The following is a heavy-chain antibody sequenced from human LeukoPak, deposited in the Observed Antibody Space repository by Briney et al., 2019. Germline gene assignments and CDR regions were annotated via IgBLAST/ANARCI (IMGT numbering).Heavy chain of an antibody. Sequence: GGSLRLSCAASGFTFSNYWMHWVRQAPGKGLVWVSRINPDGGRISYADSVQGRFTISRDNAKNTLYLQMNSLRAEDTAVYYCAKDLIVGTNTGYYYGMDVWGQGTTVTVSS. D-gene: IGHD1-26*01. CDR2: INPDGGRI. V-gene: IGHV3-74*01. J-gene: IGHJ6*02. CDR3: AKDLIVGTNTGYYYGMDV. CDR1: GFTFSNYW.